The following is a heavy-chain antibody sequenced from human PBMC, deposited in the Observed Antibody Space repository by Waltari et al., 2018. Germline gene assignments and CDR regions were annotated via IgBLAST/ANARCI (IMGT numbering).Heavy chain of an antibody. J-gene: IGHJ6*02. Sequence: QVQLVQSGAEVKKPGASVKVSCKASGYTFTSYGISWVRQAPGQGLEWMGWISAYNGNTNDAQKLQGRVTMTTDTSTSTAYMELRSLRSDDTAVYYCARSPVYCSGGSCYSDYYYGMDVWGQGTTVTVSS. CDR2: ISAYNGNT. D-gene: IGHD2-15*01. V-gene: IGHV1-18*01. CDR1: GYTFTSYG. CDR3: ARSPVYCSGGSCYSDYYYGMDV.